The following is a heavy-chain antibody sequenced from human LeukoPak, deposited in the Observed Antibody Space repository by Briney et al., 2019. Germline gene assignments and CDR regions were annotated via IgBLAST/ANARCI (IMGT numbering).Heavy chain of an antibody. CDR2: ISGTGGET. V-gene: IGHV3-23*01. CDR3: AKRIRDGYNTPIDY. Sequence: GGSPRLSCAASGFSVSSNYMSWVRQAPGKGLEWVSGISGTGGETHYADSVKGRFTISSDNSKNTLYLQMTSLRAEDTAVYYRAKRIRDGYNTPIDYWGQGTLVTVSS. CDR1: GFSVSSNY. D-gene: IGHD5-24*01. J-gene: IGHJ4*02.